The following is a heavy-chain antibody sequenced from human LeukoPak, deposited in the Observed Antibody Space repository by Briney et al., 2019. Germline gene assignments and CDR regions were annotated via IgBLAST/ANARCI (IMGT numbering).Heavy chain of an antibody. Sequence: PGGSLRLSCAASGFTFSSYGMHWVRQAPGNGLEWVAVIWYDGSNKYYADSVKGRFTISRDNSKNTLYLQMNSLRAEDTAVYYCARVGFPIVAAATNWFDPWGQGTLVTVSS. J-gene: IGHJ5*02. V-gene: IGHV3-33*01. CDR2: IWYDGSNK. D-gene: IGHD2-2*01. CDR3: ARVGFPIVAAATNWFDP. CDR1: GFTFSSYG.